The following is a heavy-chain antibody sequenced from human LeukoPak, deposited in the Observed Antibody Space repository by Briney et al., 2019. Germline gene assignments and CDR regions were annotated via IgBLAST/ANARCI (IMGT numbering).Heavy chain of an antibody. J-gene: IGHJ6*02. CDR3: ARYYYGSGSDDYYYGMDV. Sequence: ASVKVSCKASGYTFTSYDINWVRQATGQGLEWMGWMNPNSGNTGYAQEFQGRVTMTRNTSISTAYMELSSLRSEDTAVYYCARYYYGSGSDDYYYGMDVWGQGTTVTVSS. CDR2: MNPNSGNT. CDR1: GYTFTSYD. V-gene: IGHV1-8*01. D-gene: IGHD3-10*01.